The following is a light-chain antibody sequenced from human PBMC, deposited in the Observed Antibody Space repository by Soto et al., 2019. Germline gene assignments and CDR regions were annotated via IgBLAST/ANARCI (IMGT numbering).Light chain of an antibody. J-gene: IGKJ2*01. CDR1: QTISSY. CDR2: GAS. CDR3: QQSYCLPRT. Sequence: DIQMTQSPSSLSASVGDRVTITCRASQTISSYLNWYQQKPGKAPNLLIYGASSLQSGVPSRFSGSGSGTGFTLTISSLQPEDFATYYCQQSYCLPRTFGQGTKLEIK. V-gene: IGKV1-39*01.